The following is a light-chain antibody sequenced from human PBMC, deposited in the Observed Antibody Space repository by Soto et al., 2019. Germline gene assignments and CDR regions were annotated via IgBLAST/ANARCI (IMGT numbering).Light chain of an antibody. V-gene: IGLV2-14*01. J-gene: IGLJ1*01. CDR3: SSYTSSSTYV. CDR1: SSDVGGYNY. CDR2: DVS. Sequence: QSMLTQPASVSGSPGQSITISCTGTSSDVGGYNYVSWYQQHPGKAPKLMIYDVSNRPSGVSNRFSGSKSGNTASLTISGLQADDEADYYCSSYTSSSTYVFGTGTKVNV.